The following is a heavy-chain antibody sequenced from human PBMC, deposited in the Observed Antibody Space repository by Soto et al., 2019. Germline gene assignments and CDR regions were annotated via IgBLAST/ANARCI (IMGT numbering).Heavy chain of an antibody. Sequence: PSETLSLTCNVSGGSVTNYYWTWIRQSPEKGLEWIAYMYYNGNINYNPSLKSRVTISIDTSKNQFSLTLNSVSAADTAVYYCARLMIYSSGWRLDYWGQGTLVTVSS. CDR2: MYYNGNI. V-gene: IGHV4-59*02. J-gene: IGHJ4*02. D-gene: IGHD6-19*01. CDR1: GGSVTNYY. CDR3: ARLMIYSSGWRLDY.